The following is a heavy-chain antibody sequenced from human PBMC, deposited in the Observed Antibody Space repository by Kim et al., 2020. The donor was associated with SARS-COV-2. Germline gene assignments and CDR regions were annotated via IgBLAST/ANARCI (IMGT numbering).Heavy chain of an antibody. J-gene: IGHJ4*02. CDR3: ARDELDGYSAY. CDR2: A. D-gene: IGHD5-18*01. V-gene: IGHV1-69*01. Sequence: ANYAQKFQGRVTITADESTSTAYMELSSLRSEDTAVYYCARDELDGYSAYWGQGTLVTVSS.